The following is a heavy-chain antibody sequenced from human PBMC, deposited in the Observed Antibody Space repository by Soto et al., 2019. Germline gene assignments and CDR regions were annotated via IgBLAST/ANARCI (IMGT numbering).Heavy chain of an antibody. Sequence: GASVKVSCKACGYTFTSYGISWVRQAPGQGLEWMGWISAYNGNTNYAQKLQGRVTMTTDTSTSTAYMELRSLRSDDTAVYYCARDRNMIVVDQCEYWGQGTLVTVSS. CDR2: ISAYNGNT. V-gene: IGHV1-18*01. J-gene: IGHJ4*02. D-gene: IGHD3-22*01. CDR1: GYTFTSYG. CDR3: ARDRNMIVVDQCEY.